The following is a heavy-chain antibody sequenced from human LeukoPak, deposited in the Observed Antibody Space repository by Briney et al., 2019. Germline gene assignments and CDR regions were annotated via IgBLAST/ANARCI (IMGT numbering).Heavy chain of an antibody. Sequence: GGSLRLSCAASGFTFSSYAMSWVRQAPGKGLEWVSAISGSGGSTYYADSVKGRFTISRDSSKNTLYLQMNSLRAEDTAVYYCAKEPYDYGDYDWFDPWGQGTLVTVSS. D-gene: IGHD4-17*01. V-gene: IGHV3-23*01. CDR1: GFTFSSYA. CDR2: ISGSGGST. J-gene: IGHJ5*02. CDR3: AKEPYDYGDYDWFDP.